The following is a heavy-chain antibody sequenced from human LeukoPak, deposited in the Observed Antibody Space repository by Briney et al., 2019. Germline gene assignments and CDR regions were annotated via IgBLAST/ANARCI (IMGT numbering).Heavy chain of an antibody. Sequence: GGSLRLSCAASGFTFSSYEINWVRQAPGKGLEWVSYISSSGSTIYYADSVKGRFTISRDNAKNSLYLQMNSLRAEDTAAYYCARGAETGYDYWGQGTLVTVSS. CDR1: GFTFSSYE. D-gene: IGHD3-9*01. CDR2: ISSSGSTI. CDR3: ARGAETGYDY. V-gene: IGHV3-48*03. J-gene: IGHJ4*02.